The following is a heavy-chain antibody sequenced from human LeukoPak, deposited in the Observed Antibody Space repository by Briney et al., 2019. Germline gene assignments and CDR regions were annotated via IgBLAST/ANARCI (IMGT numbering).Heavy chain of an antibody. CDR3: ARATVTIRSAKWYFDY. CDR2: MYYSGTT. V-gene: IGHV4-31*03. J-gene: IGHJ4*02. CDR1: GGSISSGYY. D-gene: IGHD4-17*01. Sequence: TSETLSLTCTASGGSISSGYYWGWIRQHPGKGLEWIGYMYYSGTTYYNPSLKSRLTISIDTSKNQFSLELSSVTAADTAVYYCARATVTIRSAKWYFDYWGQGTLVTVSS.